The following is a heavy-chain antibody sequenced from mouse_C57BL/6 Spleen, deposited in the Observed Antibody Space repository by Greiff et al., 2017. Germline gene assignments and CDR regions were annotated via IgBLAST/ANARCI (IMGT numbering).Heavy chain of an antibody. D-gene: IGHD1-1*01. V-gene: IGHV1-53*01. CDR3: ARGDPYYYGSSYLCFDV. CDR2: INPSNGGT. CDR1: GYTITSYW. Sequence: QVQLQQPGTELVKPGASVKLSCKASGYTITSYWMHWVKQRPGQGLVWMGNINPSNGGTNYNETLKSQATLTVDKSSSTAYMQLSRLSSEDSAVYSCARGDPYYYGSSYLCFDVWVTGTTVTVSS. J-gene: IGHJ1*03.